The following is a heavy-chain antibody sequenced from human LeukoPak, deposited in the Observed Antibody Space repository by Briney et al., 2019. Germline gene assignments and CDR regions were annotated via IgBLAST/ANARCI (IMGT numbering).Heavy chain of an antibody. D-gene: IGHD4-17*01. V-gene: IGHV1-2*02. CDR2: INPNSGCT. CDR1: GYTFTGYY. Sequence: ASVKVFCKASGYTFTGYYMHWVRQAPGQGLEWMGWINPNSGCTNYAQKFQGRVTMTRDTSISTAYMELSRLRSDDTAVYYCARGDYDDYLDAFDIWGQGTMVTVSS. J-gene: IGHJ3*02. CDR3: ARGDYDDYLDAFDI.